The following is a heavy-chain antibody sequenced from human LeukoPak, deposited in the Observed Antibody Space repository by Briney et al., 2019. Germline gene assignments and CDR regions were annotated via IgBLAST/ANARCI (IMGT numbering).Heavy chain of an antibody. V-gene: IGHV3-66*02. CDR2: ICSGGST. J-gene: IGHJ4*02. CDR3: ARGDSVGYCSSTSCRTDYFDY. D-gene: IGHD2-2*01. CDR1: GFTVSSNY. Sequence: GGSLRLSCAASGFTVSSNYMSWVRQAPGKGLEGVSVICSGGSTYYADSVKGRFTISRDNSKNTLYLQMNSLRAEDTAVYYCARGDSVGYCSSTSCRTDYFDYWGQGTLVTVSS.